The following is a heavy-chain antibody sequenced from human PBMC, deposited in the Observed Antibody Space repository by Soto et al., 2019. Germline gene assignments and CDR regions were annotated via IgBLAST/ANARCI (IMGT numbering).Heavy chain of an antibody. J-gene: IGHJ4*02. Sequence: PGGSLRLSCAASGFTFSSYAMHWVRQAPGKGLEWVAVISYDGSNKYYADSVKGRFTTSRDNSKNTLYLQMNSLRAEDTAVYYCARGDSGSYLRPWYFGYWGQGTLVTVSS. CDR3: ARGDSGSYLRPWYFGY. CDR1: GFTFSSYA. V-gene: IGHV3-30-3*01. CDR2: ISYDGSNK. D-gene: IGHD1-26*01.